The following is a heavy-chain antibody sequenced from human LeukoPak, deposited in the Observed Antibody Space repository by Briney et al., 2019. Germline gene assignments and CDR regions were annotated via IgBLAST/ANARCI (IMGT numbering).Heavy chain of an antibody. V-gene: IGHV5-51*01. CDR1: GYSITSYW. D-gene: IGHD2-2*01. J-gene: IGHJ4*02. CDR3: ARQKEDCSSTSCYPSHFDY. Sequence: GESLKISCKGSGYSITSYWIGWVRHMPGKGLEWMGIIYPGDSDTRYSPSFQGQVTISVDKSISTAYLQWSSLKASDTAMYYCARQKEDCSSTSCYPSHFDYWGQGTLVTVSS. CDR2: IYPGDSDT.